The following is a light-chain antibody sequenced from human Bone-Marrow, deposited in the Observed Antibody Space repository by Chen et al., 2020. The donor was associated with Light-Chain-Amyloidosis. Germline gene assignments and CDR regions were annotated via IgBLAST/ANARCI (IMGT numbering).Light chain of an antibody. V-gene: IGLV2-23*02. CDR2: EVS. J-gene: IGLJ7*01. CDR3: CSYAGSSTV. Sequence: QSALTQPASVSGSPGQSITISCTGTSSDVGSYNLVSWYQQHPVKAPKLMIYEVSKRPSGVSNRFSGSKSGNTASLTISGLQAEDEADYYCCSYAGSSTVFGGGTQLTVL. CDR1: SSDVGSYNL.